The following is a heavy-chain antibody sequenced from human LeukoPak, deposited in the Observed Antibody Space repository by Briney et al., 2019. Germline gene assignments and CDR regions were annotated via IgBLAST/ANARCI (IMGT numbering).Heavy chain of an antibody. D-gene: IGHD3-22*01. Sequence: GESLKISCKGSGYSFTSYWIGWVRQVPGKGLEWMGIIYPGDSDTRYSPSFQGQVTISADKSISTAYLQWSSLKASDTAMYYCARGRHYYDSSGYYSHWFDPWGQGTLVTVSS. CDR3: ARGRHYYDSSGYYSHWFDP. J-gene: IGHJ5*02. V-gene: IGHV5-51*01. CDR1: GYSFTSYW. CDR2: IYPGDSDT.